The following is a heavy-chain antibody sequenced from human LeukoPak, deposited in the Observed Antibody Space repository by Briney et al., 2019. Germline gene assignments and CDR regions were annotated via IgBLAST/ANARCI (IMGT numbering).Heavy chain of an antibody. V-gene: IGHV3-30*04. CDR2: ISYDGSNK. Sequence: GGSQRLSCAASGFTFSSYAMHWVRQAPGKGLEWVAVISYDGSNKYYADSMKGRFTISRDNSKNTLYLQMNSLRAEDTAVYYCARDFEVTTMTTSRFDYWGQGTPVTVSS. CDR3: ARDFEVTTMTTSRFDY. J-gene: IGHJ4*02. D-gene: IGHD4-17*01. CDR1: GFTFSSYA.